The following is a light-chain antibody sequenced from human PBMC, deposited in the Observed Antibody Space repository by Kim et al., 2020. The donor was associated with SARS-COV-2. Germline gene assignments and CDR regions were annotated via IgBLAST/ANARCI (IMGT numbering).Light chain of an antibody. CDR2: YDS. CDR3: QVWDSSSGQGV. Sequence: SYELTQPPSVSVAPGKTARITCGGNNIGSKSVHWYQQKPGQAPVLVIYYDSDRPSGIPERFSGSNSGNTATLTISRVEAGDEADYYCQVWDSSSGQGVFGTGTKVTVL. CDR1: NIGSKS. V-gene: IGLV3-21*04. J-gene: IGLJ1*01.